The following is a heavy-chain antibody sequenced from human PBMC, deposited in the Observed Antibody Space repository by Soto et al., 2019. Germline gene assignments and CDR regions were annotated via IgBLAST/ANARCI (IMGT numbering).Heavy chain of an antibody. J-gene: IGHJ4*02. CDR2: ICYDGSNK. CDR3: SRDRLFGELLQLDY. V-gene: IGHV3-33*01. CDR1: GFTFSSYG. Sequence: QVQLVESGGGVVQPGRSLRLSCAASGFTFSSYGMHWVRQAPGKGLEWVAVICYDGSNKYYADSVKGRFTISRDNSQNTLYLQMNSLRAEDTAVYYCSRDRLFGELLQLDYWGQGTLVTVSS. D-gene: IGHD3-10*02.